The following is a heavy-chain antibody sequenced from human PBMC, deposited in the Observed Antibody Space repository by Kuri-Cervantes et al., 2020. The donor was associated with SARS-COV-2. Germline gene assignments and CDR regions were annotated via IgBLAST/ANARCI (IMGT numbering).Heavy chain of an antibody. CDR1: GGTFSSYS. CDR2: IIPIFGTA. Sequence: SVKVSCKASGGTFSSYSISWVRQAPGQGLEWMGGIIPIFGTANYAQKFQGRVTITADESTSTAYMELSSLRSEDTAVYYCARAGVAGYSSGWNPYYYYGMDVWGQGTTVTVSS. V-gene: IGHV1-69*13. J-gene: IGHJ6*02. D-gene: IGHD6-19*01. CDR3: ARAGVAGYSSGWNPYYYYGMDV.